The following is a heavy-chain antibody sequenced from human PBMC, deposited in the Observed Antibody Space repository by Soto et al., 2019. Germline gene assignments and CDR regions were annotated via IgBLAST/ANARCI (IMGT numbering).Heavy chain of an antibody. V-gene: IGHV3-53*01. CDR3: AKDGRGSGSHYNSFGY. Sequence: EVQLVESGGGLIQPGGSLKLSCAASGFTVGNNYMSWVRQAPGKGLEWVSLIYSAGNTKYADCVTGRFTVSRDNAKNTLYLQMNSLRADHTAVYYCAKDGRGSGSHYNSFGYWGQGTLVTVSS. J-gene: IGHJ4*02. D-gene: IGHD3-10*01. CDR2: IYSAGNT. CDR1: GFTVGNNY.